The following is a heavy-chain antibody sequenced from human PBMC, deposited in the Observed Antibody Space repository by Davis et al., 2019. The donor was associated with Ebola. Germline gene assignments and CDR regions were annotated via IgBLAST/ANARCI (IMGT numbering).Heavy chain of an antibody. J-gene: IGHJ6*02. CDR3: ARDKGRVYQLLYYYYYGMDV. Sequence: GESLKISCAASGFTFSGSAMHWVRQAPGKGLEWVAVISYDGSNKYYADSVKGRFTISRDNSKNTLYLQMNSLRAEDTAVYYCARDKGRVYQLLYYYYYGMDVWGQGTTVTVSS. CDR1: GFTFSGSA. CDR2: ISYDGSNK. V-gene: IGHV3-30-3*01. D-gene: IGHD6-19*01.